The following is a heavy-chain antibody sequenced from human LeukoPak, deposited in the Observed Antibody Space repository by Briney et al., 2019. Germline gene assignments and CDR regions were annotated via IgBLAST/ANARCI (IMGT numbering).Heavy chain of an antibody. J-gene: IGHJ4*02. Sequence: GGSLRLSCAASGFTFSSYSMNWVRQAPGKGLEWVSSISSSSSYTYYADSVKGRFTISRDNSKNTLYLQMNSLRAEDTAVYYCAKDRQGQWLEKPIDYWGQGTLVTVSS. D-gene: IGHD6-19*01. V-gene: IGHV3-21*04. CDR2: ISSSSSYT. CDR1: GFTFSSYS. CDR3: AKDRQGQWLEKPIDY.